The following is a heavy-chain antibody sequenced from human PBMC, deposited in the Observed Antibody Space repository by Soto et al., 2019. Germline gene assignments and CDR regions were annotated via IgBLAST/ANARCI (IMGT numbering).Heavy chain of an antibody. Sequence: PGGSLRLSCAASGFTFSSYGMHWVRQAPGKGLEWVAVISYDGSNKYYADSVKGRFTISRDNSKNTLYLQMNSLRAEDTAVYYCAKDPEMATISAGFDYWGQGTLVTVSS. CDR1: GFTFSSYG. J-gene: IGHJ4*02. V-gene: IGHV3-30*18. D-gene: IGHD5-12*01. CDR2: ISYDGSNK. CDR3: AKDPEMATISAGFDY.